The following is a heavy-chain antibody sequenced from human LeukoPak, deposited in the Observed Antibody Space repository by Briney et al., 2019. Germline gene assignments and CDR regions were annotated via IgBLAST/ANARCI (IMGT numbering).Heavy chain of an antibody. J-gene: IGHJ5*02. Sequence: ASVRVSCKASGYTFTSYGISWMRQAPGQGLEWMGRIIPILGTADYAHKFQGRVTMTADKSTSTAYMGLRSLRSDDTAVYYCARKVELMFDPWGQGTLVTVSS. D-gene: IGHD1-7*01. V-gene: IGHV1-69*04. CDR2: IIPILGTA. CDR3: ARKVELMFDP. CDR1: GYTFTSYG.